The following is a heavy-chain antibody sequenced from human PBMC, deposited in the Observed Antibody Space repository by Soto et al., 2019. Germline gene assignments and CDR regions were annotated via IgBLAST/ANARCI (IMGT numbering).Heavy chain of an antibody. V-gene: IGHV4-34*01. CDR3: ARGSWGPLQEG. J-gene: IGHJ4*02. D-gene: IGHD1-26*01. CDR2: INHSGST. Sequence: PSETLSLTCAVYGGSFSGYYWSWIRQPPGKGLEWIGEINHSGSTNYNPSLKSRVTISVDTSKNQFSLKLSSVTAADTAVYYCARGSWGPLQEGWGQGTLVPVSS. CDR1: GGSFSGYY.